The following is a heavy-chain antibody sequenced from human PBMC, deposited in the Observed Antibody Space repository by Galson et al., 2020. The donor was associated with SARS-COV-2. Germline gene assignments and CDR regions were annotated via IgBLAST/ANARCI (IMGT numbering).Heavy chain of an antibody. CDR1: GGSISSSSSY. CDR3: VLQIAVAGPDWFDP. V-gene: IGHV4-39*01. J-gene: IGHJ5*02. D-gene: IGHD6-19*01. CDR2: IYYSGST. Sequence: SETLSLTCTVSGGSISSSSSYWGWIRQPPGKGLEWIGCIYYSGSTHYNLSLKSRVTISVDTSKNQFSLKLSSVTAADTAVYYCVLQIAVAGPDWFDPWGQGALVTVSS.